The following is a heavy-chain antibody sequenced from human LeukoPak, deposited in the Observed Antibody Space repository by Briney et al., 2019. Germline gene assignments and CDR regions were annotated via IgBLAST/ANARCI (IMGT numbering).Heavy chain of an antibody. CDR2: IYPGDSDT. CDR3: ARHPCGGDCYSALYYFDY. CDR1: GYSFTSFW. D-gene: IGHD2-21*02. J-gene: IGHJ4*02. V-gene: IGHV5-51*01. Sequence: GESLRISCKGSGYSFTSFWIGWVRQMPGKGLEWMGIIYPGDSDTRYSPSFQGQVTISADKSIRTAYLQWSSLKASDTAMYYCARHPCGGDCYSALYYFDYWGQGTLVTVSS.